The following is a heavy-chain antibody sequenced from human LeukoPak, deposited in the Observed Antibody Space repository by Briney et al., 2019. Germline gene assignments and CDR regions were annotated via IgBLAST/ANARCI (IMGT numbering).Heavy chain of an antibody. Sequence: PSETLSLTCTVSGGSISSYYWSWIRQPPGKGLEWIGYIYYSGSTNYNPSLKSRVTISVDTSKNQFSLKLSSVTAAETAVYYCAVGYCSGGSCYSPFDYWGQGTLVTVSS. J-gene: IGHJ4*02. CDR3: AVGYCSGGSCYSPFDY. CDR1: GGSISSYY. V-gene: IGHV4-59*01. D-gene: IGHD2-15*01. CDR2: IYYSGST.